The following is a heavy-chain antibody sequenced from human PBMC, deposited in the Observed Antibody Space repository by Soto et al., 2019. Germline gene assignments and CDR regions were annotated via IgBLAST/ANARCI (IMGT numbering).Heavy chain of an antibody. Sequence: QITLKESGPTLVKPTQTLTLTCTFSGFSLSTSGVGVGWIRQPPGKALEWLALIYWDDDKRYSPALKSRLTITKDTSKNRVVLTMTNMDPVDTATYYCAHSDYGDYMKDFDYWGQGTLVTVSS. CDR3: AHSDYGDYMKDFDY. V-gene: IGHV2-5*02. CDR2: IYWDDDK. J-gene: IGHJ4*02. D-gene: IGHD4-17*01. CDR1: GFSLSTSGVG.